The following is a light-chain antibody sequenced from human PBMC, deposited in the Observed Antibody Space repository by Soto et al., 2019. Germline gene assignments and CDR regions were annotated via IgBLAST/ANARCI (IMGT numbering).Light chain of an antibody. CDR3: CSYAGGTSVV. J-gene: IGLJ2*01. V-gene: IGLV2-23*01. CDR1: SSHVGRYSL. CDR2: QDI. Sequence: QSALTQPASVSGSLGQSITISCSGTSSHVGRYSLVSWYQQYPGKAPRLMIYQDIERPSGVSNRFSASKSGNTASLTISGLQTEDEADYYCCSYAGGTSVVFGGGTKLTVL.